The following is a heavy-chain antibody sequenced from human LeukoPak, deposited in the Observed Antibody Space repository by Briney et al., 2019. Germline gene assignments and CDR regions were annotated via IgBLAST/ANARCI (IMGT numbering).Heavy chain of an antibody. V-gene: IGHV3-53*01. Sequence: AGGSLRLSCAASGFTVSTNFINWVRQAPGKGLEWVSVIYNSGRTFYADSVKGRFTISRDNSKNTLYLQMNSLRVEDTAVYYCAREISVATGAFDSWGQGTLVPVSS. CDR2: IYNSGRT. D-gene: IGHD6-19*01. CDR3: AREISVATGAFDS. CDR1: GFTVSTNF. J-gene: IGHJ4*02.